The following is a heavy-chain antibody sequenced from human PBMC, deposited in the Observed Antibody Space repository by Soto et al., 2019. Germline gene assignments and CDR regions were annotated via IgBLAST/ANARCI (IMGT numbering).Heavy chain of an antibody. CDR2: ISGSGGST. CDR1: GFTFSSYA. CDR3: AKVGAGHYYYYGMDV. J-gene: IGHJ6*02. Sequence: LRLSCAASGFTFSSYAISWVRQSPGKGLEWVSAISGSGGSTYYADSVKGRFTISRDNSKNTLYLQMNSLRAEDTAVYYCAKVGAGHYYYYGMDVWGQGTTVTVSS. D-gene: IGHD6-13*01. V-gene: IGHV3-23*01.